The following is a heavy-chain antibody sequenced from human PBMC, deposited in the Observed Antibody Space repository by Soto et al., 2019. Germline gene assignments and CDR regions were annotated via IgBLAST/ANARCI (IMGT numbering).Heavy chain of an antibody. Sequence: QVQLVESGGGLVKPGGSLRLSCAASGFTFSDYYMSWIRQAPGKGLECVSYISSSGSTIYYADSVKGRFTISRDNAKNSLYLQMNSLRAEDTAVYYCARNNYDFWSGYYANPAFDYWGQGTLVTVSS. CDR1: GFTFSDYY. CDR3: ARNNYDFWSGYYANPAFDY. D-gene: IGHD3-3*01. J-gene: IGHJ4*02. V-gene: IGHV3-11*01. CDR2: ISSSGSTI.